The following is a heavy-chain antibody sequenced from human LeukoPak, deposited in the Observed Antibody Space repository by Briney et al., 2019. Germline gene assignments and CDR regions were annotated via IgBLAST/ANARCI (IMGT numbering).Heavy chain of an antibody. CDR3: ARQQLAQHFDY. Sequence: ETLSLTCAVYGGSFSGYYWSWIRQPPGKGLEWIGEINHSGSTNYNPSLKSRVTISVDTSKNQFSLKLSSVTAADTAVYYCARQQLAQHFDYWGQGTLVTVSS. J-gene: IGHJ4*02. V-gene: IGHV4-34*01. D-gene: IGHD6-13*01. CDR2: INHSGST. CDR1: GGSFSGYY.